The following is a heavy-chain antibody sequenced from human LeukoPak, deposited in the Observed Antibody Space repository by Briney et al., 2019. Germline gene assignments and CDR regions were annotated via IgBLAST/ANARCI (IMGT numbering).Heavy chain of an antibody. V-gene: IGHV3-21*01. J-gene: IGHJ5*02. D-gene: IGHD1-1*01. CDR3: ARDWDDGLNWFDP. Sequence: GGSLRLSCAASGFTFSSYSMNWVRQAPGKGLEWVSSISSSSSYIYYADSVKGRFTISRGNAKNSLYLQMNSLRAEDTAVYYCARDWDDGLNWFDPWGQGTLVTVSS. CDR1: GFTFSSYS. CDR2: ISSSSSYI.